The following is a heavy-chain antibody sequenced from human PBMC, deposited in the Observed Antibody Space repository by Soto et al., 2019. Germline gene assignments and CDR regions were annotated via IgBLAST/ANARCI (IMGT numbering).Heavy chain of an antibody. J-gene: IGHJ1*01. D-gene: IGHD3-22*01. V-gene: IGHV3-23*01. CDR2: ISGSGGST. CDR3: AKDPNYYDSSGYSGIAEYFQH. CDR1: GFTFSSYA. Sequence: GGSLRLSCAASGFTFSSYAMSWVRQAPGKGLGWVSAISGSGGSTYYADSVKGRFTISRDNSKNTLYLQMNSLRAEDTAVYYCAKDPNYYDSSGYSGIAEYFQHWGQGTLVTVSS.